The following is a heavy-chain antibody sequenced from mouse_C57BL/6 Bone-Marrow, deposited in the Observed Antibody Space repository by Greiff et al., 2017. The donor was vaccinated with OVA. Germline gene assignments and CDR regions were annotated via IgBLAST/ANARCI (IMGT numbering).Heavy chain of an antibody. D-gene: IGHD1-1*01. CDR1: GFTFSSYA. Sequence: EVMLVESGEGLVKPGGSLKLSCAASGFTFSSYAMSWVRQTPEKRLEWVAYISSGGDYIYYAATVKGRFTISRDNARNTLYLQMSSLKSEDTAMYYCTRDNYGSEGDYWGQGTTLTVSS. J-gene: IGHJ2*01. CDR3: TRDNYGSEGDY. V-gene: IGHV5-9-1*02. CDR2: ISSGGDYI.